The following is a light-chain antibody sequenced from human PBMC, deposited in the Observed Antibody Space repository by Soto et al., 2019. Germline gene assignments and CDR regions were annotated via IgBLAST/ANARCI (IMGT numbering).Light chain of an antibody. V-gene: IGKV1-27*01. Sequence: IQKTHSPCSLSTSIRDRVTITCRASQDITNFLAWYRQKPGRDPKLLVSGASALQSGVPRRFSASGSGTDFTLTIDSFQPEDVATYYCPQYLSAPLTFGQGTRLEIK. J-gene: IGKJ5*01. CDR1: QDITNF. CDR2: GAS. CDR3: PQYLSAPLT.